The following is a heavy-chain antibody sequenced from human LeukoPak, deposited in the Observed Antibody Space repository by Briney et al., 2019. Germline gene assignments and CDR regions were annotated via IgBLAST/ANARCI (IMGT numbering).Heavy chain of an antibody. CDR2: IIPILGIA. V-gene: IGHV1-69*02. CDR1: GGTFSSYT. J-gene: IGHJ3*02. Sequence: ASVKVSCKASGGTFSSYTISWVRQAPGQGLDWMERIIPILGIANYAQKFQGRVTITADKSPSTAYMELSSLRSEDTAVYYCATGPNAFDIWGQGTMVTVSS. CDR3: ATGPNAFDI.